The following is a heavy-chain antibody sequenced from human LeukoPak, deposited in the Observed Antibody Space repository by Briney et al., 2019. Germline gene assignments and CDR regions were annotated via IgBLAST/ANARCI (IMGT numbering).Heavy chain of an antibody. D-gene: IGHD2-2*02. V-gene: IGHV4-59*08. CDR2: ISYSGNT. CDR3: ARRGYCSSTSCYREYYMDV. J-gene: IGHJ6*03. Sequence: SETLSLTCTVSGGSISNYYWSWIRQPPGKELEWIGYISYSGNTDSNPSLKSRVTISVDTSKNQISLKLSSVTAADTAVYYCARRGYCSSTSCYREYYMDVWGKGTTVTVSS. CDR1: GGSISNYY.